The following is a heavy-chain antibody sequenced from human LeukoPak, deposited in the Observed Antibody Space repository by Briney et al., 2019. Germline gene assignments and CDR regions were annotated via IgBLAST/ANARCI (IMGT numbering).Heavy chain of an antibody. CDR2: INHSGST. CDR1: GGSFSGYY. D-gene: IGHD2-2*01. V-gene: IGHV4-34*01. Sequence: PSETLSLTCAVYGGSFSGYYWSWIRQPPGKGLEWIGEINHSGSTNYNPSLKSRVTISVDTSKNQFSLKLSSVTAADTAVYYCAREHCSSTSCYYKKEDWFDPWGQGTLVTVSS. CDR3: AREHCSSTSCYYKKEDWFDP. J-gene: IGHJ5*02.